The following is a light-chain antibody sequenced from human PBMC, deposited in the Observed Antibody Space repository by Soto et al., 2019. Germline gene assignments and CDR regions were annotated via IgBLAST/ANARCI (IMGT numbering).Light chain of an antibody. V-gene: IGKV3-20*01. CDR1: QSVSSSF. Sequence: EIVLTQSPGTLSLSPGERATLSCRASQSVSSSFLAWYQQKPGQAPRLLIYGASSRGTGIPDRFSGSGSGTDFTLTISRLEPEDVAVYYCQQYDTSPWTFGQGTKVEI. CDR2: GAS. J-gene: IGKJ1*01. CDR3: QQYDTSPWT.